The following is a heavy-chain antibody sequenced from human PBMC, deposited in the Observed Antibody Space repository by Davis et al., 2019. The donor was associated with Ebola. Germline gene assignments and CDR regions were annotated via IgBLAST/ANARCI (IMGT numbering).Heavy chain of an antibody. CDR2: IDPRDSHT. CDR3: ARRYSLPEGWLDP. V-gene: IGHV5-10-1*01. D-gene: IGHD2-2*01. CDR1: GYRFTDYW. J-gene: IGHJ5*02. Sequence: GESLKISCEGSGYRFTDYWINWVRQMPGKGLEWMGYIDPRDSHTNYSPAFQGHVSFSVYKSIGTAYLPLSSLKASDTAMYYCARRYSLPEGWLDPWGQGTLVTVSS.